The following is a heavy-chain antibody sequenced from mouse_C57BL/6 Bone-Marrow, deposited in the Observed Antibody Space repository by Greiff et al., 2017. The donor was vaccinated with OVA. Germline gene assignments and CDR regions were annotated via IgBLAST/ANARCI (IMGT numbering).Heavy chain of an antibody. CDR1: GYTFTDYA. D-gene: IGHD2-14*01. CDR2: SDPETGGT. Sequence: VQLQQSGAELVRPGASVTLSCQASGYTFTDYAMHWVKQTPVPGLEWIGASDPETGGTASNQKFKGKAILTADKSSSTAYMELRSLTSDDSAFYYCTVGWEYDYYWGQGTTLTVSS. J-gene: IGHJ2*01. V-gene: IGHV1-15*01. CDR3: TVGWEYDYY.